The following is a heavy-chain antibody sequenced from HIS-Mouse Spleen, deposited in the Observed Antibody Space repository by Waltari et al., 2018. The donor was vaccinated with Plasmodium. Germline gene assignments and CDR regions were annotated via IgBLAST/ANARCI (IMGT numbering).Heavy chain of an antibody. D-gene: IGHD7-27*01. Sequence: HVQLVQSGAEVKKPGASVKASCQASGYTFTGYFMHWVRQAPGQGLEWIGWINPNSGGTNYAQRFQGRVTMTRDTSISTAYMELSRLRSDDTAVYYCARDPKQLGSAFDIWGQGTMVTVSS. J-gene: IGHJ3*02. CDR2: INPNSGGT. V-gene: IGHV1-2*02. CDR3: ARDPKQLGSAFDI. CDR1: GYTFTGYF.